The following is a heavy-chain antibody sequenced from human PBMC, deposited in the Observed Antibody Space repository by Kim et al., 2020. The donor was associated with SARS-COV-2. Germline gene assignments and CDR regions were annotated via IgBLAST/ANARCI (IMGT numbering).Heavy chain of an antibody. V-gene: IGHV3-21*01. CDR3: ARDANRGYCSGGYCWFDH. CDR1: GFTFSHYA. D-gene: IGHD2-15*01. J-gene: IGHJ5*02. Sequence: GGSLRLSCAVSGFTFSHYAMNWVRQAPGKGLEWVASISASSTYIYYADSVHGRYTISRDNAENSLFLQMDSLRVDDTAGYYCARDANRGYCSGGYCWFDHEGQVSLV. CDR2: ISASSTYI.